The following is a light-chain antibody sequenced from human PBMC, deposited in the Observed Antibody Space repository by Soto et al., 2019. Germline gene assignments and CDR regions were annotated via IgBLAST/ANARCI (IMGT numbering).Light chain of an antibody. CDR1: QSFTSRS. CDR3: QQYDSSPRT. Sequence: EIVLTQSPGTLSLSPGERATLSCRASQSFTSRSLAWYQQKPGLAPRLLISDASNRAAGIPDRFSGSGSGTDFTLTISRLEPEDFAVYYCQQYDSSPRTFGQGTKVDIK. V-gene: IGKV3-20*01. CDR2: DAS. J-gene: IGKJ1*01.